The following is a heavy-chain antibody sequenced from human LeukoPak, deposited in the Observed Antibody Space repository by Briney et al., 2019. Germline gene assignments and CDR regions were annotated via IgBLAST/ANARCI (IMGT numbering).Heavy chain of an antibody. D-gene: IGHD6-19*01. V-gene: IGHV3-7*01. CDR1: RFTFRNNW. CDR3: ARETPDSSGWD. Sequence: GGSLRLSCAASRFTFRNNWMSWVRQAPGKGLEWVANIKQDGSEKNYVDSVKGRFIISRDNAKNSLYLQMNSLRAEDTAVYYCARETPDSSGWDWGQGTVVTVSS. J-gene: IGHJ4*02. CDR2: IKQDGSEK.